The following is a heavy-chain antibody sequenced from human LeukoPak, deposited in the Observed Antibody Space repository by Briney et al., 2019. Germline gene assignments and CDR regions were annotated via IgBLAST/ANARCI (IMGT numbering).Heavy chain of an antibody. V-gene: IGHV3-30-3*01. J-gene: IGHJ5*02. Sequence: GRSLRLSCAASGFTFSSYAMHWVRQAPGKGLEWVAVISYDGSNKYYADSVKGRFTISRDNSKNTLYLQMNSLRAEDTAVYYRARGGDIVVVPAAIGWFDPWGQGTLVTVSS. CDR1: GFTFSSYA. D-gene: IGHD2-2*01. CDR3: ARGGDIVVVPAAIGWFDP. CDR2: ISYDGSNK.